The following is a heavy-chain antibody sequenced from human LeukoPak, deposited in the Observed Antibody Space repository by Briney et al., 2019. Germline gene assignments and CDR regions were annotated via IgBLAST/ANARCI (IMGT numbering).Heavy chain of an antibody. CDR3: ASDATVDYYYYGIDV. CDR1: GYTFTSYG. D-gene: IGHD4-11*01. Sequence: ASVKVSCKASGYTFTSYGISWVRQAPGQGLEWMGWISAYNGNTNYAQKLQGRVTMTTDTSTSTAYMELRSLRSDETAVYYFASDATVDYYYYGIDVWGQGTTVTVSS. J-gene: IGHJ6*02. CDR2: ISAYNGNT. V-gene: IGHV1-18*01.